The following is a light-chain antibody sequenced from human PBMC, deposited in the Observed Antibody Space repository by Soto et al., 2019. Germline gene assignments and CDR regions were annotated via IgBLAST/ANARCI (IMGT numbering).Light chain of an antibody. CDR3: QQYDSYRT. CDR2: GAS. Sequence: VVLTQSPGTLSLSPGERTTLSFRASQSISRYLAWYQQKPGQGPRLLIYGASSRATGTPGRFSGSGSGTEFTLTISSLQSDDFATYFCQQYDSYRTFGQGTKV. CDR1: QSISRY. V-gene: IGKV3-15*01. J-gene: IGKJ1*01.